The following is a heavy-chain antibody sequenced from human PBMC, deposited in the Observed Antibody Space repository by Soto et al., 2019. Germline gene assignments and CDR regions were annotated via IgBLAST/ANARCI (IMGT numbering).Heavy chain of an antibody. CDR3: EGRYYDSTASSDYFDY. D-gene: IGHD3-22*01. CDR1: GGTFSSYA. V-gene: IGHV1-69*13. Sequence: SVKVSCKASGGTFSSYAISWVRQAPGQGLEWMGGIIPIFGTANYAQKFQGRVTITADESTSTAYMELSSLRSEDTAVYYCEGRYYDSTASSDYFDYWGQGTLVTVYS. CDR2: IIPIFGTA. J-gene: IGHJ4*02.